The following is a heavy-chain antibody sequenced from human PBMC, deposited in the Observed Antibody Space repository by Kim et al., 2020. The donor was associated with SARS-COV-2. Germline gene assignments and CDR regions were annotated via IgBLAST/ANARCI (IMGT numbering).Heavy chain of an antibody. CDR1: GFTFSSYG. V-gene: IGHV3-33*06. CDR3: AKEQRKYCSGGSCHLEY. J-gene: IGHJ4*02. CDR2: IWYDGSNK. D-gene: IGHD2-15*01. Sequence: GGSLRLSCAASGFTFSSYGLHWVRQAPGKGLEWVAVIWYDGSNKYHADSVKGRFTISRDNAKNTLYLQMNNLRAEDTAVYYCAKEQRKYCSGGSCHLEYWGQGNLVTVSS.